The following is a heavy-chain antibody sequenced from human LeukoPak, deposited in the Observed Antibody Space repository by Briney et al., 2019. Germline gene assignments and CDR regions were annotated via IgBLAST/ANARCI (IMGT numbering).Heavy chain of an antibody. D-gene: IGHD4-23*01. CDR1: GFTFSNYA. CDR3: AKERVDGGNLKSI. J-gene: IGHJ3*02. CDR2: ISGSGDST. Sequence: GGSLRLSCAASGFTFSNYAMRWVRQAPGKGLEWVSGISGSGDSTYYADSVKGRFTISRDNSKNTLYLQMNSLRAEDTAVYYCAKERVDGGNLKSIWGQGTMVTVSS. V-gene: IGHV3-23*01.